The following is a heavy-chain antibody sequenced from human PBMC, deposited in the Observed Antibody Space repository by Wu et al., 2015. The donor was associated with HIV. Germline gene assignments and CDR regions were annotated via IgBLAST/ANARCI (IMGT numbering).Heavy chain of an antibody. CDR3: ARAAYDRSGYPAHFDH. V-gene: IGHV1-69*05. D-gene: IGHD3-22*01. CDR2: INPLFRTA. Sequence: QVQLVQSAAEVKKPGSSVKVSCKTSGGTFNSFAISWVRQAPGQGLEWMGGINPLFRTADYAQKFQGRLTTTTDESTNTAYMALSSLTFDDTAVYYCARAAYDRSGYPAHFDHWGQGTLVTVSS. CDR1: GGTFNSFA. J-gene: IGHJ4*02.